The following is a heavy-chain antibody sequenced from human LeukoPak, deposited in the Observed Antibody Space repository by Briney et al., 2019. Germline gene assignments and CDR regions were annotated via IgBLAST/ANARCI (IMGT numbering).Heavy chain of an antibody. Sequence: SETLSLTCAVSGYSISSGYYWGWIRQPPGKGLEWIGSVYHSGTTYYSPSLKSRVTISLDTSENQFSLKVNPVTAADTAVYYCARQMTTATTGVDWFDPWGQGTLVTVSS. V-gene: IGHV4-38-2*01. CDR2: VYHSGTT. J-gene: IGHJ5*02. D-gene: IGHD4-17*01. CDR3: ARQMTTATTGVDWFDP. CDR1: GYSISSGYY.